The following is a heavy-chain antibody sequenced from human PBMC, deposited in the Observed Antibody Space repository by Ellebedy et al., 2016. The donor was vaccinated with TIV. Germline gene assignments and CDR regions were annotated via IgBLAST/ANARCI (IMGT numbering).Heavy chain of an antibody. CDR3: ARDKRSYYGSGSYSNWFDP. D-gene: IGHD3-10*01. Sequence: MPSETLSLTCTVSGGSISSYYWSLIRQPPGKGLEWIGYIYYSGSTNYNPSLKSRVTISVDTSKNQFSLKLSSVTAADTAVYYCARDKRSYYGSGSYSNWFDPWGQGTLVTVSS. CDR1: GGSISSYY. J-gene: IGHJ5*02. CDR2: IYYSGST. V-gene: IGHV4-59*01.